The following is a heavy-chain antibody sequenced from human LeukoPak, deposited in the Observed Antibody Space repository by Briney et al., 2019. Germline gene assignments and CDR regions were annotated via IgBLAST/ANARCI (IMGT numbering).Heavy chain of an antibody. Sequence: SETLSLTCTVSGGSISSYYWSWIRQPPGKGLEWIGYIYYSGSTNYNPSLKSRVTISVDTSKNQFSLKLSSVTAADTAVYYCARAISGPLLDYWGQGTLVTVSS. CDR2: IYYSGST. J-gene: IGHJ4*02. CDR3: ARAISGPLLDY. CDR1: GGSISSYY. D-gene: IGHD2-15*01. V-gene: IGHV4-59*01.